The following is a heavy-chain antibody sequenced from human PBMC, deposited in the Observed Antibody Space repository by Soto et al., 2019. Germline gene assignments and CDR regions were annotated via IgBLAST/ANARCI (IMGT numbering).Heavy chain of an antibody. CDR2: INPQSGGT. CDR1: GYAFSDYY. J-gene: IGHJ3*01. D-gene: IGHD3-10*01. CDR3: AGDRVSSPDGVDSFDL. V-gene: IGHV1-2*02. Sequence: ASVKVSCKASGYAFSDYYMHWVRQAPGQGLEWMGYINPQSGGTKYDQKFQDRVTMTRDTPKITVYMELRILTSKDTAVYYCAGDRVSSPDGVDSFDLWGQGTLVTVSS.